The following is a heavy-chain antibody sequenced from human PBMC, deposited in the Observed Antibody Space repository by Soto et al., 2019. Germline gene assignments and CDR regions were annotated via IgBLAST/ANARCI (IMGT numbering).Heavy chain of an antibody. Sequence: PSETLSLTCTVSGDPINADYWWSWIRQPAGKGLEWIGRVQAYGTTNYNPSLKSRVTMSLDTSKNQVSLKLRAVTAADTAVYYCAKGAGPPWFDPWGQGTLVTAPQ. J-gene: IGHJ5*02. CDR1: GDPINADY. V-gene: IGHV4-4*07. CDR2: VQAYGTT. CDR3: AKGAGPPWFDP.